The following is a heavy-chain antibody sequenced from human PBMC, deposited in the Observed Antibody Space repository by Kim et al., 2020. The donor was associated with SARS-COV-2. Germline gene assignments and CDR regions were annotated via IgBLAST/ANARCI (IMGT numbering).Heavy chain of an antibody. CDR3: ARGGGSSARNMDV. V-gene: IGHV4-34*01. D-gene: IGHD6-6*01. Sequence: NPSHKRCVTLSVDPSKNQFSLKLSSVTAADTAVYYCARGGGSSARNMDVWGKGTTVTVSS. J-gene: IGHJ6*04.